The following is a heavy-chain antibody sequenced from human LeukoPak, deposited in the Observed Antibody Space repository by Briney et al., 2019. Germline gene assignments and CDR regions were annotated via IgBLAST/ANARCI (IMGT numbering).Heavy chain of an antibody. D-gene: IGHD2-2*01. CDR1: GGTFSSYA. CDR2: IIPIFGTA. V-gene: IGHV1-69*13. J-gene: IGHJ5*02. CDR3: GIGGSTSSEDWFDP. Sequence: SVKVSCKASGGTFSSYAISWVRQAPGQGLEWTGGIIPIFGTANYAQKFQGRVTITADESTSTAYMELSSLRSEDTAVYYCGIGGSTSSEDWFDPWGQETLVTVSS.